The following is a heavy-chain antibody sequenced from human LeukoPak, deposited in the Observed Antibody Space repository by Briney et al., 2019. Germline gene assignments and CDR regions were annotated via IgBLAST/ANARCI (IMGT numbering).Heavy chain of an antibody. D-gene: IGHD2-21*02. CDR2: IRYDGSNK. CDR1: GFNFSRYD. Sequence: GGSLRLSCAASGFNFSRYDMHWVRQAPGKGLEWVAFIRYDGSNKYYADSVKGRFNISRDNFKNTSYLQMNSLRVEDTAVYYCAKGDTPWGQGTLVTVSS. J-gene: IGHJ5*02. V-gene: IGHV3-30*02. CDR3: AKGDTP.